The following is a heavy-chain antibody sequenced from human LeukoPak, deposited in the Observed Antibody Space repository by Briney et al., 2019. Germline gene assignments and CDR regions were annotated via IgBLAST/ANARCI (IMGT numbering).Heavy chain of an antibody. CDR1: GFTFRSYS. D-gene: IGHD5-12*01. Sequence: GSLRLSCAASGFTFRSYSMHWVRQPPGKGLEWIGEINQSGYNNYNPSLKSRVTILAEMSKNQFSLKFSSVTAADTAVYYCAIRRGYSGYDYWGQGTLVTVSS. J-gene: IGHJ4*02. CDR2: INQSGYN. CDR3: AIRRGYSGYDY. V-gene: IGHV4-34*08.